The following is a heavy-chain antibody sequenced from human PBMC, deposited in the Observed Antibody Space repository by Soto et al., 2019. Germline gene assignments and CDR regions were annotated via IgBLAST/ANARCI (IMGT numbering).Heavy chain of an antibody. D-gene: IGHD6-13*01. J-gene: IGHJ4*02. CDR2: IYYSGST. CDR3: ARSRSIAAADIDY. Sequence: SETLSLTCTVSGGSISSGDYYWSWIRQPPGKGLEWIGYIYYSGSTYYNPSLKSRVTISVDTSKNQFSLKLSSVTAADTAVYYCARSRSIAAADIDYWGQGTLVTVSS. CDR1: GGSISSGDYY. V-gene: IGHV4-30-4*01.